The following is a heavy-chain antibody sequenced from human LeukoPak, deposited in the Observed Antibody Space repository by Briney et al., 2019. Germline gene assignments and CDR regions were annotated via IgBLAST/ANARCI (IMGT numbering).Heavy chain of an antibody. CDR2: ISSSSDFI. CDR3: ARDLAVAGHNWFDP. V-gene: IGHV3-21*06. D-gene: IGHD6-19*01. Sequence: GGSLRLSCVGSGFTFSSYTMNWVRQAPGKGLEWVSFISSSSDFIYYADSVKGRFTISRDIAKNSLYLQMNSLRVEDTAVYYCARDLAVAGHNWFDPWGQGTLVIVSS. J-gene: IGHJ5*02. CDR1: GFTFSSYT.